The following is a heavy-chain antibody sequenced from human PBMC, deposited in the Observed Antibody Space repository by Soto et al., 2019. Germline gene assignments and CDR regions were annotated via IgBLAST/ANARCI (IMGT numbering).Heavy chain of an antibody. J-gene: IGHJ1*01. CDR3: AKVTVSSSGWYYFQH. CDR1: GFTFSRSW. V-gene: IGHV3-7*05. CDR2: IKCDGGDT. Sequence: GGSLRLSCAASGFTFSRSWMSWVRQGPGKGLEWVADIKCDGGDTYYVDSVKGRFTISRDNSKNTMYLQMNSLRAEDTAVYYCAKVTVSSSGWYYFQHWGQGTLVTVSS. D-gene: IGHD6-19*01.